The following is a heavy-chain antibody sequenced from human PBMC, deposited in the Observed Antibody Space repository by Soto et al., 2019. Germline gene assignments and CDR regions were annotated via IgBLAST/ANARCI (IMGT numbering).Heavy chain of an antibody. Sequence: PSETLSLTCAVSGYSISSGYYWGWIRQPPGKGLEWIGSIYHSGSTYYNPSLKSRVTMSVDTSKNQFSLKLSSVTAADTAVYYCARNDYYYDSSGYYSWFDPWGQGTLVTVSS. CDR2: IYHSGST. J-gene: IGHJ5*02. CDR1: GYSISSGYY. V-gene: IGHV4-38-2*01. CDR3: ARNDYYYDSSGYYSWFDP. D-gene: IGHD3-22*01.